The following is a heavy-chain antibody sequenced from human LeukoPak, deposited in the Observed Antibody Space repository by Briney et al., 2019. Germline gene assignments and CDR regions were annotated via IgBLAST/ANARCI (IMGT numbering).Heavy chain of an antibody. CDR2: IYSGGHT. Sequence: PGGSLRLSCAASGFIVSSSDMNWVRQAPGKGLEWVSVIYSGGHTYYTDSVKGRFTISRDNSNNTLYLYMNSLRPDDTAVYYCARSTRDGYNHYHYYYVDVWGKGTTVTVSS. CDR3: ARSTRDGYNHYHYYYVDV. V-gene: IGHV3-53*01. D-gene: IGHD5-24*01. J-gene: IGHJ6*03. CDR1: GFIVSSSD.